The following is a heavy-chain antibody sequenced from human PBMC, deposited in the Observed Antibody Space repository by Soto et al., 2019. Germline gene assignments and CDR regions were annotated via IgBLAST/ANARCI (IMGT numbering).Heavy chain of an antibody. CDR2: IYYSGST. V-gene: IGHV4-30-4*01. CDR3: ARDAPRSGYYSPSYGMDV. D-gene: IGHD3-3*01. CDR1: GGSISSGDYY. J-gene: IGHJ6*02. Sequence: SETLSLTCTVSGGSISSGDYYWSWIRQPPGKGLEWIGYIYYSGSTYYNPSLKSRVTISVDTSKNQFSLKLSSVTAADTAVYYCARDAPRSGYYSPSYGMDVWGQGTTVTVSS.